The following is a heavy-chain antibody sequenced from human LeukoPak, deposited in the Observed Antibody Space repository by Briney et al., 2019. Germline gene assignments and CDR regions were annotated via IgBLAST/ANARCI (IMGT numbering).Heavy chain of an antibody. Sequence: GGSLRLSCAASGFTFSSYAIHWVRQAQGKGLEWVAVISYDGTYKYYADSVKGRFNISGDNSKNSLYLQMNSLRAEDTAVYYCARRDSGWSQYYFDYWGQGTLVTVSS. V-gene: IGHV3-30-3*01. CDR3: ARRDSGWSQYYFDY. J-gene: IGHJ4*02. D-gene: IGHD6-19*01. CDR1: GFTFSSYA. CDR2: ISYDGTYK.